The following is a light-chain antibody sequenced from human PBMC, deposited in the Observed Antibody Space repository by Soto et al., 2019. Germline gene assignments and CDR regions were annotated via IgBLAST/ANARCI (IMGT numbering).Light chain of an antibody. CDR1: QSVDRY. J-gene: IGKJ5*01. V-gene: IGKV1-5*02. CDR3: RQYKDYTWT. Sequence: IKMTKSPSTLTAYVGDIVSIICRDSQSVDRYLAWYQQKPGKAPHLLIYDASSLESGVPSRFSGSGSGTEFTLTISSLQPDDFTTFYCRQYKDYTWTFGQGTRLEIK. CDR2: DAS.